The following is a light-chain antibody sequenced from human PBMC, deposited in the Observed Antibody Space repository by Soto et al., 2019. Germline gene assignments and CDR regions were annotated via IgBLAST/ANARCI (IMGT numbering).Light chain of an antibody. CDR1: QSMKRRY. Sequence: EIVLMQSPGTLSLSPGESATLFCRASQSMKRRYLAWYQQKPGQAPRVLIYAASIRATGIPDRFSGSGSGTDFSLTISRLEPEDFAVHYCHQYDNTPQTFGQGTKVEIK. V-gene: IGKV3-20*01. J-gene: IGKJ2*01. CDR2: AAS. CDR3: HQYDNTPQT.